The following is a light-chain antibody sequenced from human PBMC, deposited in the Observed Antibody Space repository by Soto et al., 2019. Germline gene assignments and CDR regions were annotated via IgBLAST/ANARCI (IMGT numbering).Light chain of an antibody. CDR1: QDIINH. J-gene: IGKJ5*01. CDR2: GAS. Sequence: DIQMTQSPSSLSASVGDTVTITCRASQDIINHLAWYQQRPGKVPKLLIYGASTLHSGVPSRFSGSGSGTHFTLTISSLQPEDFATYYCQNYHLDPGTFGQGTQLEIK. CDR3: QNYHLDPGT. V-gene: IGKV1-27*01.